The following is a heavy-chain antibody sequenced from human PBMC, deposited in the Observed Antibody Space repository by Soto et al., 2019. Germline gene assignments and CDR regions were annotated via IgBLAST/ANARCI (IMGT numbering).Heavy chain of an antibody. CDR3: ARFDSSGYYYDKDYYYGMDV. CDR2: IWYDGSNK. CDR1: GFTFSSYG. V-gene: IGHV3-33*01. Sequence: RLSCAASGFTFSSYGMHWVLQAPGKWLDWVAVIWYDGSNKYYADSVKGRLTISRDNSKNTLYLQMNSLRAEDTAVYYCARFDSSGYYYDKDYYYGMDVWGQGTRVTFSS. D-gene: IGHD3-22*01. J-gene: IGHJ6*02.